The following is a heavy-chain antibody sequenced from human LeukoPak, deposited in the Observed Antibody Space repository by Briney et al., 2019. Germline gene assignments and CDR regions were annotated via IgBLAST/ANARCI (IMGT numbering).Heavy chain of an antibody. J-gene: IGHJ3*02. V-gene: IGHV4-4*02. D-gene: IGHD3-22*01. CDR2: IYHSGST. CDR3: ARDYYYDSSGYYYHAFDI. CDR1: GGSISSSNW. Sequence: SGTLSLTCAVSGGSISSSNWWSWVRQPPGKGLEWLGEIYHSGSTNYNPSLKSRVTISVDKSKNQFSLKLSSVTAADTAVYYCARDYYYDSSGYYYHAFDIWGQGTMVTVSS.